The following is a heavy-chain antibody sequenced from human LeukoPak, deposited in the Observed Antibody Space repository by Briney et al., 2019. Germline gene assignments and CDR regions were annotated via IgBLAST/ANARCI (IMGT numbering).Heavy chain of an antibody. CDR1: GGSINSYY. V-gene: IGHV4-59*12. J-gene: IGHJ6*03. CDR2: IHYTGST. D-gene: IGHD5-18*01. Sequence: SETLSLTCTVSGGSINSYYWSWIRQPPGKGLECIGYIHYTGSTNYNPSLKSRVTISVGTSKNPFSPKLSSVTAADTAVYYCARGRAGRGYSYVIYYYYYMDVWGKGTTVTVSS. CDR3: ARGRAGRGYSYVIYYYYYMDV.